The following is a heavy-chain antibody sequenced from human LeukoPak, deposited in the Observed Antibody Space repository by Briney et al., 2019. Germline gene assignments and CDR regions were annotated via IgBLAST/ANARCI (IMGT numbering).Heavy chain of an antibody. CDR1: GFTFDDYA. V-gene: IGHV3-9*01. D-gene: IGHD1-26*01. CDR3: AKDIVGY. CDR2: ISWNSGSI. Sequence: PGGSLRLSCAASGFTFDDYAMHWVRQAPGKGLEWVSGISWNSGSIGYADSVKGRFTISRVNAKNSLYLQMNSLRAEDTALYYCAKDIVGYWGQGTLVTVSS. J-gene: IGHJ4*02.